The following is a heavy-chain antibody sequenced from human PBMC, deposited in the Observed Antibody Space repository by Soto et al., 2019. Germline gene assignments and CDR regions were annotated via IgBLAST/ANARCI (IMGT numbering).Heavy chain of an antibody. J-gene: IGHJ4*02. CDR3: ASAHWRYCSGGSCSYFDY. Sequence: QVQLVQSGAEVKKPGASVKVSCKASGYTFTGYYMHWMRQAPGQGLEWMGWINPNSGGTNYAQKFQGWVTMTRDTSISTAYMELSRLRSDDTAAYYCASAHWRYCSGGSCSYFDYWGQGTLVTVSS. V-gene: IGHV1-2*04. CDR1: GYTFTGYY. CDR2: INPNSGGT. D-gene: IGHD2-15*01.